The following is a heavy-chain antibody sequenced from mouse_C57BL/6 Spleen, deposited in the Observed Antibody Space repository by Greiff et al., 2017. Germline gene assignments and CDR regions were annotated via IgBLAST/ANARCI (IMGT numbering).Heavy chain of an antibody. Sequence: QVQLQQSGAELARPGASVKLSCKASGYTFTSYGISWVKQRTGQGLEWIGEIYPRSGNTYYNEKFKGKATLTADKSSSTAYMELRSLASEDSAVXFCAREGADGYPAWFADGGQGTLVTVSA. CDR2: IYPRSGNT. D-gene: IGHD2-3*01. CDR3: AREGADGYPAWFAD. V-gene: IGHV1-81*01. CDR1: GYTFTSYG. J-gene: IGHJ3*01.